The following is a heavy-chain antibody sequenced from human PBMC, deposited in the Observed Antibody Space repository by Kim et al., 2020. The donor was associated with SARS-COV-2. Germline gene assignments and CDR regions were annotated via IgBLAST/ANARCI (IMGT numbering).Heavy chain of an antibody. J-gene: IGHJ4*02. CDR3: ARDKITMVRGVIRGYFDY. D-gene: IGHD3-10*01. V-gene: IGHV3-48*02. Sequence: GSLRLSCAASGFTFSSYSMNWVRQAPGKGLEWVSYISSSSSTIYYADSVKGRFTISRDNAKNSLYLQMNSLRDEDTAVYYCARDKITMVRGVIRGYFDYWGQGTLVTVSS. CDR1: GFTFSSYS. CDR2: ISSSSSTI.